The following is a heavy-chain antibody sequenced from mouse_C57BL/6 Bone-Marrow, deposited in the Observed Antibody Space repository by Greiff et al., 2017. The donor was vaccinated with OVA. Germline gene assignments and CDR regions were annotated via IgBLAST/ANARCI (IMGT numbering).Heavy chain of an antibody. CDR3: TTAYYYGSSSWYFEV. CDR2: IDPENGDT. J-gene: IGHJ1*03. V-gene: IGHV14-4*01. Sequence: EVKVVESGAELVRPGASVKLSCTASGFNIKDDYMHWVKQRPEQGLEWIGWIDPENGDTEYASKFQGKATITADTSSNTAYLQLSSLTSEDTAGYYCTTAYYYGSSSWYFEVWGTGTTVTVSS. CDR1: GFNIKDDY. D-gene: IGHD1-1*01.